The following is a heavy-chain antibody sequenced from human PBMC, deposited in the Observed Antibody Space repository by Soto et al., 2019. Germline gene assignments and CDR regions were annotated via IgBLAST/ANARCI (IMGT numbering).Heavy chain of an antibody. CDR3: AKGGGGDYYYYYMDV. CDR1: GFTFSSYA. Sequence: GGSLRLSCAASGFTFSSYAMSWVRQAPGKGLEWVSAISGSGGSTYYAGSVKGRFTISRDNSKNTLYLQMNSLRAEDTAVYYCAKGGGGDYYYYYMDVWGKGTTVTVSS. D-gene: IGHD3-16*01. V-gene: IGHV3-23*01. J-gene: IGHJ6*03. CDR2: ISGSGGST.